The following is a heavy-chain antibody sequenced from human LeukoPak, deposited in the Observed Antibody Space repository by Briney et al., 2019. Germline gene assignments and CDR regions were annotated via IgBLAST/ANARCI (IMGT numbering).Heavy chain of an antibody. V-gene: IGHV3-7*01. J-gene: IGHJ3*02. Sequence: QPGGSLRLSCAASGFTFSSYWMSWVRQAPGKGLEWVANIKQDGSEKYYVDSVKGRFTISRDNAKNSLYLQMNSLRAEDTAVYYCASGDQTWWSRVATDAFDIWGQGTMVTVSS. D-gene: IGHD2-8*02. CDR1: GFTFSSYW. CDR2: IKQDGSEK. CDR3: ASGDQTWWSRVATDAFDI.